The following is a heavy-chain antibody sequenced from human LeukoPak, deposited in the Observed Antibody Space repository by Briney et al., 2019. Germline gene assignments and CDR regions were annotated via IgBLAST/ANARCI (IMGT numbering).Heavy chain of an antibody. Sequence: GGSLRLSCTASGFTFGDYAMTWVRQAPGKGLEWVGFIRSKAYGGTTQYAASVKGRFTISRDDSKSIAYLQMNSLRAEDTAVYYCAKAPIWSGYGPGLFDYWGQGTLVTVSS. V-gene: IGHV3-49*04. J-gene: IGHJ4*02. CDR2: IRSKAYGGTT. D-gene: IGHD3-3*01. CDR1: GFTFGDYA. CDR3: AKAPIWSGYGPGLFDY.